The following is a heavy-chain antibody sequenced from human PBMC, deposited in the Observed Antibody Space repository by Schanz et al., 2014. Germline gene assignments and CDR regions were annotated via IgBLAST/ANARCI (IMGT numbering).Heavy chain of an antibody. CDR1: GLIFSTSA. CDR2: IGTSGGT. J-gene: IGHJ4*02. CDR3: AKIERNED. Sequence: EVQLVESGGGLVQPGGSLKLSCAASGLIFSTSAMSWVRQVPGKGLVWVSTIGTSGGTNYAESVKGRFTISRDNSKNTLYLQMNSLRAEDTAVYFCAKIERNEDWGQGTLVTVSS. D-gene: IGHD1-1*01. V-gene: IGHV3-23*04.